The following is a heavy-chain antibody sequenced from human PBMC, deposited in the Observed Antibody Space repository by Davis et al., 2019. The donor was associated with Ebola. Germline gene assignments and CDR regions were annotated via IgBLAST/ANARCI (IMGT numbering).Heavy chain of an antibody. CDR2: IHGDGRA. V-gene: IGHV3-23*01. D-gene: IGHD6-6*01. Sequence: GESLKISCAASGFTFSNYAMTWVRQAPGKGLEWVSSIHGDGRALYADSVKGRFTTSRVDSENTLYLQMSSLRAEDTAVYYCARVSTSSGNFYYYMDVWGKGTTVTVSS. J-gene: IGHJ6*03. CDR1: GFTFSNYA. CDR3: ARVSTSSGNFYYYMDV.